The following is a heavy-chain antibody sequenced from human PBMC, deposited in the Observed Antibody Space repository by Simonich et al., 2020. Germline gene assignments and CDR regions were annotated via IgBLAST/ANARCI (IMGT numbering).Heavy chain of an antibody. CDR2: NYQCVST. V-gene: IGHV4-39*07. D-gene: IGHD6-19*01. Sequence: QLQLQESGPGLVKPSETLSLTCTVSGGSISSSSYYWGWIRQPPGKGLEWIGSNYQCVSTYYNPSLQRRVTISVDTSKNQFSLKLSSVTAADTAVYYCARVTREWLVFYWGQGTLVTVSS. CDR3: ARVTREWLVFY. J-gene: IGHJ4*02. CDR1: GGSISSSSYY.